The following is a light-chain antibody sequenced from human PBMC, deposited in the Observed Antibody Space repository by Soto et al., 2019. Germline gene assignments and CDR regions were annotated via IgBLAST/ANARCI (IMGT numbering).Light chain of an antibody. Sequence: DIQMTQSPSTLSASVGDRVTITCRTSQRISTWLAWYQQKPGKAPTLLIYDASTLERGVPSRFSGSGSGTEFTLTISSLQPEDFAVFYCQHYDSLPITFGQGTRLEIK. CDR3: QHYDSLPIT. V-gene: IGKV1-5*01. CDR1: QRISTW. CDR2: DAS. J-gene: IGKJ5*01.